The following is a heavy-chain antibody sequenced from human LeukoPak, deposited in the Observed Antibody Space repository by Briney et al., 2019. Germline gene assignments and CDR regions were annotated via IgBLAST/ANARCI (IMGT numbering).Heavy chain of an antibody. CDR1: GYTFTSYG. J-gene: IGHJ4*02. Sequence: ASVKVSCKASGYTFTSYGISWVRQAPGQGLEWMGWISAYNGNTNYAQKLQGRVTMTTDTSTSTAYMELRSLRSDDTAVYYCARDYYGSGSFPLDYWGQGTLVTVSP. V-gene: IGHV1-18*01. D-gene: IGHD3-10*01. CDR2: ISAYNGNT. CDR3: ARDYYGSGSFPLDY.